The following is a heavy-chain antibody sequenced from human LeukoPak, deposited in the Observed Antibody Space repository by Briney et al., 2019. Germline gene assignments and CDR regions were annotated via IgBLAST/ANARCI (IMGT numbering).Heavy chain of an antibody. V-gene: IGHV4-4*07. Sequence: SETLSLTCTVSGGSISSYYWSWIRQPAGKGLEWIGRIYTSGSTNYNPSLKSRVTMSVDTSENQFSLKLSSVTAADTAVYHCARGLGYYYYYYMDVWGKGTTVTVSS. D-gene: IGHD3-9*01. CDR1: GGSISSYY. J-gene: IGHJ6*03. CDR3: ARGLGYYYYYYMDV. CDR2: IYTSGST.